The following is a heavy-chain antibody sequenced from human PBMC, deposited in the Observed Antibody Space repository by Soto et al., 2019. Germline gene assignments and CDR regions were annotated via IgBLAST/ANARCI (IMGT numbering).Heavy chain of an antibody. CDR2: IIPIFGTA. CDR3: ARLDGDDLIAWFGDVGVPSGNNTGRWFDP. Sequence: QVQLVQSGAEVKKPGSSVKVSCKASGGTFSSYAISWVRQAPGQGLEWMGGIIPIFGTANYAQKFQGRVTMTADESTSTGYMELSSLRSEDTAVYYCARLDGDDLIAWFGDVGVPSGNNTGRWFDPWGQGTLVTVSS. CDR1: GGTFSSYA. V-gene: IGHV1-69*01. J-gene: IGHJ5*02. D-gene: IGHD3-10*01.